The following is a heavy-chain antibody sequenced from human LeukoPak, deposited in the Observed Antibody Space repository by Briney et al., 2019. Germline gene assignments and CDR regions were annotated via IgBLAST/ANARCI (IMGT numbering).Heavy chain of an antibody. J-gene: IGHJ4*02. V-gene: IGHV4-34*01. CDR1: GGSFSAYY. D-gene: IGHD2/OR15-2a*01. CDR3: ARLLGGY. CDR2: INHSGST. Sequence: SETLSLTCAIYGGSFSAYYWNRIRQPPGKGLEWIGEINHSGSTNYNPSLKSRVTISVDTSKNQFSLKLSSVTAADTAVYYCARLLGGYWGQGTLVTVSS.